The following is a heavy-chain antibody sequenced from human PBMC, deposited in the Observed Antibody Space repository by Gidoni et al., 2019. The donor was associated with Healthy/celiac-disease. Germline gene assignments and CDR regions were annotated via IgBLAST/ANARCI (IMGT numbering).Heavy chain of an antibody. CDR3: AHIPPVRGEWFGELLYFDY. V-gene: IGHV2-5*02. CDR1: GFSLSTSGVV. CDR2: IYWDDDK. Sequence: QITLKESGPTLVKPTQTLTLTCTFSGFSLSTSGVVVGWIRQPPGKALEWLALIYWDDDKRYSPSLKSRLTITKDTSKNQVVLTMTNMDPVDTATYYCAHIPPVRGEWFGELLYFDYWGQGTLVTVSS. J-gene: IGHJ4*02. D-gene: IGHD3-10*01.